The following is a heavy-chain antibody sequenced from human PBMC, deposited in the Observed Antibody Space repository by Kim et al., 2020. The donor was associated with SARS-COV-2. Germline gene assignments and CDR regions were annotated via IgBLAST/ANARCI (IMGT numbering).Heavy chain of an antibody. J-gene: IGHJ4*02. D-gene: IGHD6-19*01. Sequence: ADTVKGRFTISRDNSKNTLYLQMNSLRAEDTAVYYCAKETSSGWFGLIDYWGQGTLVTVSS. CDR3: AKETSSGWFGLIDY. V-gene: IGHV3-23*01.